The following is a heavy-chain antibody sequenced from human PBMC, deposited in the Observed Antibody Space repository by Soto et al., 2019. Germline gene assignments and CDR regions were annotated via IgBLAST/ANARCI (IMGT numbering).Heavy chain of an antibody. J-gene: IGHJ5*02. CDR2: IKSKNDGETT. Sequence: GGSLRLSCAASGFTFSNAWMTWVRQAPGKGLEWVAHIKSKNDGETTDYAAPVKGRFIISRDDSKNTLYLQMNSLKIEDTAVYYCTRLYRLDPWGQGTLVTVSS. CDR3: TRLYRLDP. D-gene: IGHD2-2*02. CDR1: GFTFSNAW. V-gene: IGHV3-15*01.